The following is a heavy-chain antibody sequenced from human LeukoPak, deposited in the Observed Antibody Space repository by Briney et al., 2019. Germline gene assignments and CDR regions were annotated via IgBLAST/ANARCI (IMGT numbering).Heavy chain of an antibody. CDR3: ARDPDSSAFDY. CDR1: GFNFGTYW. J-gene: IGHJ4*02. D-gene: IGHD2-15*01. Sequence: GSLRLSCTAAGFNFGTYWMSWVRQSPEKGLEFVANIKYDDTVKNYVDSVKGRSTISRDNPSNSVYLQMDSLRPEDTALYYCARDPDSSAFDYWGQGAQVTVSS. CDR2: IKYDDTVK. V-gene: IGHV3-7*01.